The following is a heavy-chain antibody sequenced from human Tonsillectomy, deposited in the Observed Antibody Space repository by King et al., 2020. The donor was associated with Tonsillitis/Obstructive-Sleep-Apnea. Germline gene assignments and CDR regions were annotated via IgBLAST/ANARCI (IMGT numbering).Heavy chain of an antibody. CDR3: GGDGEKWNDYSY. CDR2: ISRSGSYL. V-gene: IGHV3-21*01. J-gene: IGHJ4*02. D-gene: IGHD1-1*01. CDR1: GFTFSTYS. Sequence: VQLVESGGGLVKPGGSLRLSCAASGFTFSTYSMNWVRQAPGKGLEWVSSISRSGSYLYYADSVKGRFTISRDNAKNSLYLQMNSLRAEDTAVYYCGGDGEKWNDYSYWGQGTLVTVSS.